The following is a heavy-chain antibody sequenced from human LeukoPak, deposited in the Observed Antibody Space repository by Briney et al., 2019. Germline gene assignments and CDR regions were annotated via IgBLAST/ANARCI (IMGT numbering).Heavy chain of an antibody. V-gene: IGHV3-23*01. CDR2: ISGSGGST. CDR3: AKDRGNYEYSFDH. D-gene: IGHD1-7*01. Sequence: GGSLRLSCAASGFTFSSYAMSWVRQAPGKGLEWVSVISGSGGSTDYADSVKGRFTISRDNSKNTLYLQMNSLRAEDTAVYYCAKDRGNYEYSFDHWGQGTLVTVSS. J-gene: IGHJ4*02. CDR1: GFTFSSYA.